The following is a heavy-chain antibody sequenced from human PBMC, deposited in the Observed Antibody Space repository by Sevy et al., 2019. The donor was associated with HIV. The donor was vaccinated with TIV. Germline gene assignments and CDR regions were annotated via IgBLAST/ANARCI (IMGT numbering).Heavy chain of an antibody. V-gene: IGHV3-9*01. CDR1: GFTFDDYA. J-gene: IGHJ6*02. Sequence: GGSLRLSCAASGFTFDDYAMHWVRQAPGKGLEWVSGISWNSGSMGYADSVKGGFTISGDNAKKSLYLQMNSLRAEDTALYYCAKDGSVDSSAYYYYGMDVWGQGTTVTVSS. CDR3: AKDGSVDSSAYYYYGMDV. CDR2: ISWNSGSM. D-gene: IGHD6-25*01.